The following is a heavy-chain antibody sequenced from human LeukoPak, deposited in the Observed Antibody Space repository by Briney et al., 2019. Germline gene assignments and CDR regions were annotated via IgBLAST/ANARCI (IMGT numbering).Heavy chain of an antibody. D-gene: IGHD2-21*02. CDR3: ARVVRGVVTSNWFDP. CDR1: GDSLNTYY. CDR2: VASSGTS. J-gene: IGHJ5*02. Sequence: PSETLSLTCTVSGDSLNTYYWTWIRQTPGKELEWIGFVASSGTSNYNPSLKSRVSISIDTSKNQFSPAPTSVTPADTAVYYCARVVRGVVTSNWFDPWGQGTLVSVSS. V-gene: IGHV4-59*01.